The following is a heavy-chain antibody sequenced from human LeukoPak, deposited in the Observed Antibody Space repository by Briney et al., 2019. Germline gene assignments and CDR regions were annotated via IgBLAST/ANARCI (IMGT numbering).Heavy chain of an antibody. CDR3: AKDSSMVRGVITDFDY. V-gene: IGHV3-23*01. CDR2: ISGSGIST. CDR1: GFTFSSYA. D-gene: IGHD3-10*01. J-gene: IGHJ4*02. Sequence: GGSLRLSCAASGFTFSSYAMNWVRQTPGKGLEWVSAISGSGISTYYADSVKGPFTISRDNSKNTLYLRINSLRAEDTAVYYCAKDSSMVRGVITDFDYWGQGTLVTVSS.